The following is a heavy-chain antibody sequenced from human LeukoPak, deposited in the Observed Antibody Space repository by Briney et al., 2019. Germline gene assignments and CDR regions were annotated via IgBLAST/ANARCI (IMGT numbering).Heavy chain of an antibody. J-gene: IGHJ4*02. Sequence: SQTLSLTCAISGDSVSSNSASWNWIRQSPSRGLEWLGRTYYRSKWRNDYAVSVKSRITISPDTSKNQYSLQLNSVTPEGTAVYYCARGTGDSCKDWGLGTLVTVSS. V-gene: IGHV6-1*01. CDR3: ARGTGDSCKD. D-gene: IGHD3-22*01. CDR1: GDSVSSNSAS. CDR2: TYYRSKWRN.